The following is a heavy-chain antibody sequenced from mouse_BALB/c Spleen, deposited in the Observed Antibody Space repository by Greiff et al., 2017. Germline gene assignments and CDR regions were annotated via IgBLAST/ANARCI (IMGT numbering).Heavy chain of an antibody. Sequence: QVQLKESGAELARPGASVKLSCKASGYTFTDYYINWVKQRTGQGLEWIGEIYPGSGNTYYNEKFKGKATLTADKSSSTAYMQLSSLTSEDSAVYFCARGGEAMDYWGQGTSVTVSS. D-gene: IGHD1-1*02. CDR1: GYTFTDYY. J-gene: IGHJ4*01. V-gene: IGHV1-77*01. CDR2: IYPGSGNT. CDR3: ARGGEAMDY.